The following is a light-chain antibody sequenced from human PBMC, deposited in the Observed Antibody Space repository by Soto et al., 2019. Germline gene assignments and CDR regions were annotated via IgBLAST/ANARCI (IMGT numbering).Light chain of an antibody. Sequence: EIVMTQSPATLSVSPGERVTLSCRASQSVSSNLAWYQQKPGQAPSLLIYGASTRATGIPARSSGSGSGTEFTLTIRTLQAEDFAVYYCQQYYKWPPWTFGQGTKVEFK. V-gene: IGKV3-15*01. CDR3: QQYYKWPPWT. CDR1: QSVSSN. CDR2: GAS. J-gene: IGKJ1*01.